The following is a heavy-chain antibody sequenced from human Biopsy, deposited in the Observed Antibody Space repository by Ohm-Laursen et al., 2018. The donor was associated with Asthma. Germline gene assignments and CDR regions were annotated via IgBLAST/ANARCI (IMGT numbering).Heavy chain of an antibody. V-gene: IGHV4-31*03. CDR1: GDSITSGGCC. CDR3: ARGVGVAFDD. CDR2: IHHSGTS. Sequence: SETLSLTCTVSGDSITSGGCCWNWIRQHPGKGLEWIGYIHHSGTSYFNPSLKSRVSFSRDTSKNQFSLNLTSVTAADTAVYYCARGVGVAFDDWGQGTLVTVSS. J-gene: IGHJ4*02. D-gene: IGHD1-26*01.